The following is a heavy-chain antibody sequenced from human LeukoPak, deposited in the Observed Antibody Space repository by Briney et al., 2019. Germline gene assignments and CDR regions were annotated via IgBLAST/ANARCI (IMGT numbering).Heavy chain of an antibody. J-gene: IGHJ4*02. V-gene: IGHV2-5*02. CDR2: IYWDDEK. CDR1: GFSLTTNEVA. CDR3: AHTRWTRGYFDY. D-gene: IGHD5-24*01. Sequence: SGPTLVKPTQTLTLTCTFSGFSLTTNEVAVGWIRQPLGKALEWLALIYWDDEKRYRPSLKDRLTITKDTSKNQVVLTMTNMDPVDTGTHYCAHTRWTRGYFDYWGQGTLVTVSS.